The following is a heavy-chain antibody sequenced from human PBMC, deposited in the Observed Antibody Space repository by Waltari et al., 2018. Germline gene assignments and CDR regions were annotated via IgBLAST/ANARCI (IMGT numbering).Heavy chain of an antibody. D-gene: IGHD4-4*01. J-gene: IGHJ4*02. CDR1: GFNFINYA. V-gene: IGHV3-23*01. CDR3: ARHLYSIDYLELAN. CDR2: ISDMCVIT. Sequence: ELHLLESGGGLAQPGGSLRLSCAASGFNFINYAMSWVRQAPGKGREWVSGISDMCVITKYADSVKGRFTVSRDNSKSTLFLHLNSLRAEDTAVYYCARHLYSIDYLELANWGQGTLVTVSS.